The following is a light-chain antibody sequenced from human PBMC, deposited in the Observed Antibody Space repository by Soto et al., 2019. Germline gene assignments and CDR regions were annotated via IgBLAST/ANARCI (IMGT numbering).Light chain of an antibody. CDR2: DAS. CDR3: RQRSKLPPWT. CDR1: QSVSSY. Sequence: EIVLTQSPATLSLSPGERATLSCRASQSVSSYLAWYQQKPGQAPRLLIYDASNRATGIPARFSGSGSGTDFTLTSRSLEAEDLAVYDCRQRSKLPPWTFGQGTKVEIK. J-gene: IGKJ1*01. V-gene: IGKV3-11*01.